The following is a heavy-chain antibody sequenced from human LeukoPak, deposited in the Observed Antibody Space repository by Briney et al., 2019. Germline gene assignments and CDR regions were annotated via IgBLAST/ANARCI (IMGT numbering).Heavy chain of an antibody. CDR2: IYTSGST. J-gene: IGHJ4*02. CDR3: ARDGIQQLESLDY. V-gene: IGHV4-61*02. CDR1: GGSISSGSYY. D-gene: IGHD6-13*01. Sequence: SQTLSLTCTVSGGSISSGSYYWSWIRQPAGKGLEWIGRIYTSGSTNYNPSLKSRVTISVDTSKNQFSLKLSSVTAADTAVYYCARDGIQQLESLDYWGQGTLVTVSS.